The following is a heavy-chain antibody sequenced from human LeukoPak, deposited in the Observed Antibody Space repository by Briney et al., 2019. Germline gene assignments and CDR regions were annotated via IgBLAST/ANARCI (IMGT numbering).Heavy chain of an antibody. J-gene: IGHJ6*02. CDR3: AIPWGGYYYYGMDV. CDR2: IYSGGST. Sequence: GGSLRLSCAASGFTVSGNYMSWVRQAPGKGLEWVSVIYSGGSTYYADSVKGRFTIPRDNSKNTLYLQMNSLRAEDTAVYYCAIPWGGYYYYGMDVWGQGTTVTVSS. D-gene: IGHD7-27*01. V-gene: IGHV3-53*01. CDR1: GFTVSGNY.